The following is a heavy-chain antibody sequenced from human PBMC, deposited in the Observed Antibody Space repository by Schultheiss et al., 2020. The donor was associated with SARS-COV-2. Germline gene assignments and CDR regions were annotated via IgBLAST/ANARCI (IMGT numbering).Heavy chain of an antibody. CDR3: AKGGYCSSTSCYRSSEFNQNYYYYYGMDV. D-gene: IGHD2-2*02. V-gene: IGHV3-21*04. Sequence: GGSLRLSCAASGFTFSSYAMHWVRQAPGKGLEWVSSISSSSSYIYYADSVKGRFTISRDNAKNSLYLQMNSLRAEDTAVYYCAKGGYCSSTSCYRSSEFNQNYYYYYGMDVWGQGTTVTVSS. CDR2: ISSSSSYI. CDR1: GFTFSSYA. J-gene: IGHJ6*02.